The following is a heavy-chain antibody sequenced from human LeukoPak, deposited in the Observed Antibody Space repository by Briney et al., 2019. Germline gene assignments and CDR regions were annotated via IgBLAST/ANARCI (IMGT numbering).Heavy chain of an antibody. CDR1: GFPFSSYW. Sequence: GGSLRLSCVASGFPFSSYWMTWARQAPGKGLEWVANIKQDGSKKSYVDSVKGRFTISRDNAKNSLYLQMNSLRAGDTAVYYCAEPEGGYYDIRPDWGQGTLVTVSS. CDR2: IKQDGSKK. CDR3: AEPEGGYYDIRPD. J-gene: IGHJ4*02. V-gene: IGHV3-7*03. D-gene: IGHD3-22*01.